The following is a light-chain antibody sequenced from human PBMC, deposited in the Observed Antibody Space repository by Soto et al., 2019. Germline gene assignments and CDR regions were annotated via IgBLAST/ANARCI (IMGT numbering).Light chain of an antibody. CDR3: KQRANWPPRDT. J-gene: IGKJ2*01. V-gene: IGKV3-11*01. CDR2: AAS. CDR1: QSVGTS. Sequence: DIVLTQSPATLSLSPGERASLSCRASQSVGTSLAWYQQRPGQAPRLLLSAASTRATGIPARFSGSGTGTDFTLTISGLQPEDVAVYYCKQRANWPPRDTFGQGTKLEIK.